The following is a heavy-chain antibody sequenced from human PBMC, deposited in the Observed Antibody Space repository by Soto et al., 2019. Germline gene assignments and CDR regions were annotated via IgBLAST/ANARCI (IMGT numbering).Heavy chain of an antibody. Sequence: PSETLSLTCTVSGGSISSGDYYWSWIRQPPGKGLEWIGYIYHSGSTYYNPSLKSRVTISVDTSKNQFSLKLSSVTAADTAVYFCAREALVLAAYGNAFDPWGQGTTVTVSS. CDR1: GGSISSGDYY. V-gene: IGHV4-30-4*01. CDR3: AREALVLAAYGNAFDP. J-gene: IGHJ5*01. CDR2: IYHSGST. D-gene: IGHD2-15*01.